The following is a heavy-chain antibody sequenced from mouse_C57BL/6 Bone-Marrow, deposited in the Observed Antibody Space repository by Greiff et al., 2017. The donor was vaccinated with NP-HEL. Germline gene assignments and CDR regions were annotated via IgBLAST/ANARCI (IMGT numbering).Heavy chain of an antibody. Sequence: QVQLQQSGAELARPGASVKLSCKASGYTFTSYGISWVKQRTGQGLEWIGEIYPRSGNTYYNEKFEGKATLTADKSSSTAYMELRSLTSEDSAVYFCARGGYQDWFAYWGQGTLVTVSA. CDR1: GYTFTSYG. J-gene: IGHJ3*01. V-gene: IGHV1-81*01. D-gene: IGHD3-1*01. CDR2: IYPRSGNT. CDR3: ARGGYQDWFAY.